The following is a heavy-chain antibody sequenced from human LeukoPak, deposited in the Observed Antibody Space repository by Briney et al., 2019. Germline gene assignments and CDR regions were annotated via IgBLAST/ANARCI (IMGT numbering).Heavy chain of an antibody. Sequence: GGSLRLSCAASGFTFSSYWMHWVRQVPGKGLVWVSRINSDGSSTSYADSVKGRFTISRDNAKNTLYVQMNSLRAEDTALYYCAKDGSLDTFDYWGQGTLVTVSS. V-gene: IGHV3-74*01. CDR3: AKDGSLDTFDY. CDR2: INSDGSST. J-gene: IGHJ4*02. CDR1: GFTFSSYW. D-gene: IGHD1-26*01.